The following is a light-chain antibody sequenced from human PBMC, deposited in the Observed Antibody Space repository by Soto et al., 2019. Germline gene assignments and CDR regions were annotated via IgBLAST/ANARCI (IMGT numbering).Light chain of an antibody. Sequence: ETVMTQSPATLSLSPGESATLSCRASQDVSTNLAWFHQKPGQPPRLVLYGASKRATGIPARFSGSGSGRHFTLTISSLQSEDFGVYYCQHYNNWPPYSFGQGTKVEIK. CDR2: GAS. CDR1: QDVSTN. J-gene: IGKJ2*03. V-gene: IGKV3-15*01. CDR3: QHYNNWPPYS.